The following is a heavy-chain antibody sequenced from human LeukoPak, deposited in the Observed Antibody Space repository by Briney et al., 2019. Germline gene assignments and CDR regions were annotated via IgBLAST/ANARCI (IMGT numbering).Heavy chain of an antibody. Sequence: PSETLSLTCTVSGGSISSGGYYWSWIRQHPGKGLEWIGYIYYSGSTYYNPSLKSRVTISVDTSKNQFSLKLSSVTAADTAVYYCARHYRGSGWLYWYFDLWGRGTLVTVSS. CDR2: IYYSGST. CDR1: GGSISSGGYY. J-gene: IGHJ2*01. V-gene: IGHV4-31*03. D-gene: IGHD6-19*01. CDR3: ARHYRGSGWLYWYFDL.